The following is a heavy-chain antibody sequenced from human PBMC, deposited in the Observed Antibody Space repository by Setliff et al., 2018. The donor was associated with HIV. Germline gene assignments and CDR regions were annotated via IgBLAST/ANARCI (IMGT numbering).Heavy chain of an antibody. CDR1: GASISSHNYY. J-gene: IGHJ4*02. Sequence: LSLTCTVSGASISSHNYYWGWIRQSPGRGLEWIASIRSSGDTYYNPSLQSRVIISVDTSNNQISLKLNSVTAADTAVYYCARVGGFFGEARPPPDYWGQGALVTVSS. CDR2: IRSSGDT. CDR3: ARVGGFFGEARPPPDY. D-gene: IGHD3-10*01. V-gene: IGHV4-39*01.